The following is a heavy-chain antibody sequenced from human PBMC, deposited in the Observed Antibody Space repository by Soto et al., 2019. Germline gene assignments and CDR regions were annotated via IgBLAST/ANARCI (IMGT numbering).Heavy chain of an antibody. Sequence: QVQLQESGPRLVKPSQTLSLTCTVSGGSISSDSYYWTWIRQHPGKGLEWIGYIYYSGTTHYNPYLKSRVTISVDMSKNQFSLRLSSVTAADTDVYYCAKGTIHYFEYWGQGTLVTVSA. CDR1: GGSISSDSYY. V-gene: IGHV4-31*03. CDR3: AKGTIHYFEY. J-gene: IGHJ4*02. CDR2: IYYSGTT.